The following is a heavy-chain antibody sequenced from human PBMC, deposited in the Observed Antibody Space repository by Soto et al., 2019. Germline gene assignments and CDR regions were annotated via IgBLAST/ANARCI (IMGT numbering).Heavy chain of an antibody. J-gene: IGHJ6*02. CDR1: GGTFSSYA. CDR3: ARADCSGGSCYYLYYYYYGMDV. Sequence: ASVKVSCKASGGTFSSYAISWVRQAPGQGLEWMGGIIPIFGTANYAQKFQGRVTITADESTSTAYMELSSLRSEDTAVYYCARADCSGGSCYYLYYYYYGMDVWGQGTKVTVSS. CDR2: IIPIFGTA. D-gene: IGHD2-15*01. V-gene: IGHV1-69*13.